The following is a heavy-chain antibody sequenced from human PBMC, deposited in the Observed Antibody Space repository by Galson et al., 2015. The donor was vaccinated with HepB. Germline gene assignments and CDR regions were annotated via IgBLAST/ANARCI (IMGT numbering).Heavy chain of an antibody. CDR3: ARPQGLVRGPFPGSDAFNI. CDR1: GGSISSLSYY. Sequence: SETLSLTCTVSGGSISSLSYYWVWIRQSPGKGLEWIGSTYYSGTTYYNPSLKSRVTMSVDTSKNQFSLKLNSVTAADTAVYHCARPQGLVRGPFPGSDAFNIWGQGTKVTVSA. J-gene: IGHJ3*02. CDR2: TYYSGTT. V-gene: IGHV4-39*01. D-gene: IGHD6-19*01.